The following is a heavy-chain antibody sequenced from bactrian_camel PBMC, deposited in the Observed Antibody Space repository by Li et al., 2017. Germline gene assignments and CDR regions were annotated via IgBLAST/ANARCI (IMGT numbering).Heavy chain of an antibody. CDR2: IYTGGGST. D-gene: IGHD2*01. Sequence: HVQLVESGGGSVQAGGSLRLSCTASGDIDSSNCMAWYRQAPGKEREGVAAIYTGGGSTYYADSVKGRFTIAQDNAKNTLSLQMNSLKPGDTAMYYCAARGPYCYTKLSVADFTYWGQGTQVTVS. V-gene: IGHV3S54*01. CDR3: AARGPYCYTKLSVADFTY. CDR1: GDIDSSNC. J-gene: IGHJ6*01.